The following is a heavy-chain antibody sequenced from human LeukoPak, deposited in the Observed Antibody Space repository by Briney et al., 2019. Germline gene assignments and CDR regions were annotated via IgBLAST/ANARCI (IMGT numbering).Heavy chain of an antibody. V-gene: IGHV4-59*01. CDR2: IYYSGST. CDR3: ARGAPAWTYYDFWSGYYLDY. J-gene: IGHJ4*02. Sequence: SGTLSLTCTVSGGSISSYYWSWIRQPPGKGLEWIGYIYYSGSTNYNPSLKSRVTISVDTSKNQFSLKLSSVTAADTAVYYCARGAPAWTYYDFWSGYYLDYWGQGTLVTVSS. CDR1: GGSISSYY. D-gene: IGHD3-3*01.